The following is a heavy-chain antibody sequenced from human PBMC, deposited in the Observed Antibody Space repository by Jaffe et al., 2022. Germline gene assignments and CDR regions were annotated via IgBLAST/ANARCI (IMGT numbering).Heavy chain of an antibody. D-gene: IGHD3-10*01. CDR2: ISGSGGST. CDR1: GFTFSSYA. Sequence: EVQLLESGGGLVQPGGSLRLSCAASGFTFSSYAMSWVRQAPGKGLEWVSAISGSGGSTYYADSVKGRFTISRDNSKNTLYLQMNSLRAEDTAVYYCAKDRVVQGVIITYDAFDIWGQGTMVTVSS. V-gene: IGHV3-23*01. J-gene: IGHJ3*02. CDR3: AKDRVVQGVIITYDAFDI.